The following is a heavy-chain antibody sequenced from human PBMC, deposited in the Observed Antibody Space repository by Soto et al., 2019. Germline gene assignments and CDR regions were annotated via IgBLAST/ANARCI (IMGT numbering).Heavy chain of an antibody. D-gene: IGHD1-26*01. CDR3: STAEWE. Sequence: EVQLVESGGGLVKPGGSLRLSCAASGFNFSNGWMSWVRQAPGKGLEWVGRIKSKVHGETTDYAAHVKGRFTISRDDSKNTLYLQMHSLQTEDTAVYYCSTAEWEWGQGTLVTLSS. J-gene: IGHJ4*02. CDR1: GFNFSNGW. CDR2: IKSKVHGETT. V-gene: IGHV3-15*05.